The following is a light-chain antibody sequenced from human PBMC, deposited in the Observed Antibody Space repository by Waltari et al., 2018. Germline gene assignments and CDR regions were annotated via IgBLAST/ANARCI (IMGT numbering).Light chain of an antibody. J-gene: IGLJ2*01. Sequence: NFMLTQPHSVSESPGETVTISCTRSSGNIASNFVQWYQLRPGTAPTTVIYEDDQRPSVVPYRVSSSIDSSSNAAALTISGRKTEDEADYYCQSYDTNNQVFGGGTKLTVL. V-gene: IGLV6-57*03. CDR1: SGNIASNF. CDR2: EDD. CDR3: QSYDTNNQV.